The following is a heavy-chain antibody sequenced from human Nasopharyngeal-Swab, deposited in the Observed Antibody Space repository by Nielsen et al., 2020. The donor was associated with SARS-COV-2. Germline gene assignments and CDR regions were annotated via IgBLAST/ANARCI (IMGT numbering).Heavy chain of an antibody. CDR1: GFTFSSYA. CDR2: ISYDGSNK. V-gene: IGHV3-30-3*01. Sequence: GSLRLSCAASGFTFSSYAMHWVRQAPGKGLEWVAVISYDGSNKYYADSVKGRFTITRDTSKNTLYLQMNSLRAEDTAGYYCASAYGGSYWYFDLWGRGTLVTVSS. CDR3: ASAYGGSYWYFDL. J-gene: IGHJ2*01. D-gene: IGHD4-23*01.